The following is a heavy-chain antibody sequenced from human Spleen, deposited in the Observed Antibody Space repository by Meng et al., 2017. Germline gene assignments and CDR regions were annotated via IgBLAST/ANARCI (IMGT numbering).Heavy chain of an antibody. V-gene: IGHV3-7*04. Sequence: GESLKISCAASGIAFNRYSMNWVRQAPGKGLEWVANIKQDGSETYYVDSVKGRFTISRDNAKNSLYLQMNVLTAEESAVYYCAGGTGWLVDSWGQGKLVTVSS. J-gene: IGHJ4*02. CDR3: AGGTGWLVDS. CDR1: GIAFNRYS. CDR2: IKQDGSET. D-gene: IGHD6-19*01.